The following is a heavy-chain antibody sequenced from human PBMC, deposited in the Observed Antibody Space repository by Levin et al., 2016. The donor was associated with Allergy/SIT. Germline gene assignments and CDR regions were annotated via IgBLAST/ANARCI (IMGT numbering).Heavy chain of an antibody. J-gene: IGHJ5*02. D-gene: IGHD3-3*01. CDR2: IYGGGLE. CDR3: AHVPARQFWGDNYPTSFDP. V-gene: IGHV2-5*02. Sequence: SGPTLVKPTETLTLTCTVSGFSFTTNDVGVSWIRKPPGRALEWLAVIYGGGLERHRPSLSRRLTVAKIRYKDQVVLTLTDMDPVDTATYYCAHVPARQFWGDNYPTSFDPWGQGKLVTVSS. CDR1: GFSFTTNDVG.